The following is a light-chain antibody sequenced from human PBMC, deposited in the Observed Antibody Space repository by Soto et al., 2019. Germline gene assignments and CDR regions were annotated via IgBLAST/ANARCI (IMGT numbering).Light chain of an antibody. CDR3: QQYGGLPRT. CDR1: QSVSKNY. J-gene: IGKJ1*01. Sequence: EIVLTQSPGTLSLSPGERATLSCRASQSVSKNYLAWFQQKPGQAPRVLIYGASNRATGIPDRFSGSGSGTDFTLSISRLEPEDFAVYYCQQYGGLPRTLGQGTKVDIK. V-gene: IGKV3-20*01. CDR2: GAS.